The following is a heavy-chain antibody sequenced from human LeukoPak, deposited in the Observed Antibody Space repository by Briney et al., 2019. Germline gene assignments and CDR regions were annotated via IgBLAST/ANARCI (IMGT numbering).Heavy chain of an antibody. CDR3: ARGAVADYYYYYYMDV. CDR2: IRYDGSHK. CDR1: GFSFSSYG. V-gene: IGHV3-30*02. D-gene: IGHD6-19*01. J-gene: IGHJ6*03. Sequence: GGSLRLSCAASGFSFSSYGMHWVRQAPGKGLEWVAFIRYDGSHKYYADSVKGRLTISRDNSKNTLYLQMNSLRAEDTAVYYCARGAVADYYYYYYMDVWGKGTTITVSS.